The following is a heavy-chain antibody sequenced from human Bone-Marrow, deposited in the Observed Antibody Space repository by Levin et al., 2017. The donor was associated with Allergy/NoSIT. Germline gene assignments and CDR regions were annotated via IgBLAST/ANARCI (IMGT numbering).Heavy chain of an antibody. J-gene: IGHJ4*02. CDR3: ATYGGVVPALDY. V-gene: IGHV3-7*03. CDR2: IKEDGGER. D-gene: IGHD3-3*01. CDR1: GFTFSNHW. Sequence: GGSLRLSCEASGFTFSNHWMTWVRQAPGKGLEWVANIKEDGGERYYVDSVTGRFTISRDNAKNTLYLQMKYLGADDTAVYYCATYGGVVPALDYWGQGTLVTVSS.